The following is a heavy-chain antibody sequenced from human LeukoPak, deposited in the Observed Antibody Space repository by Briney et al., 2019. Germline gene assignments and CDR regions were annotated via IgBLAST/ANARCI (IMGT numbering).Heavy chain of an antibody. D-gene: IGHD3-10*01. CDR1: LFIFVDYG. J-gene: IGHJ4*02. Sequence: GGSLPLSLTGSLFIFVDYGLNGLGPAPGRGLDGVGFIRIEAHGGTREYAASVKGRFPLSRADSKNIAYLQMDSLKVEDTAVYYCTRRSGGPYYYFDSWGQGALVTVSS. CDR2: IRIEAHGGTR. CDR3: TRRSGGPYYYFDS. V-gene: IGHV3-49*03.